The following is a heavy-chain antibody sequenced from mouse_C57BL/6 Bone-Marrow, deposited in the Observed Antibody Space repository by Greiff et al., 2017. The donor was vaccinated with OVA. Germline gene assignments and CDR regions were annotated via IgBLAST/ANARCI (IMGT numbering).Heavy chain of an antibody. Sequence: EVKLVESGTVLVRPGASVKMSCKTSGYTFTSYWMHWVKQRPGQGLEWIGAIYPGNSDTSYNQQFKGTAKLTVVKSASSAYMELSSLTNEDTAVYYCLYGYDGTYWGQGTLVTVSA. D-gene: IGHD2-2*01. J-gene: IGHJ3*01. CDR1: GYTFTSYW. CDR3: LYGYDGTY. CDR2: IYPGNSDT. V-gene: IGHV1-5*01.